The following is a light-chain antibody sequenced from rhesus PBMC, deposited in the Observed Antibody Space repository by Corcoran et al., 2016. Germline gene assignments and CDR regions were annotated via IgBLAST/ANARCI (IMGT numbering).Light chain of an antibody. CDR3: QQYSSRPLT. CDR1: QGISSR. CDR2: KAA. V-gene: IGKV1-22*01. Sequence: DIQMTQSPSSLSASVGDTVTITCWASQGISSRLAWYQQKPGKAPKFLIYKAASLQSGVPSRVSGSGSGTVFTLTISSLQSEDFATYYCQQYSSRPLTFGGGTKVEI. J-gene: IGKJ4*01.